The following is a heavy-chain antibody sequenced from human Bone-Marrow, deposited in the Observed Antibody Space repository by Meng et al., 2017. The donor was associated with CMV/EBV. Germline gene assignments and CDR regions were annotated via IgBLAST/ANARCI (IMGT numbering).Heavy chain of an antibody. CDR1: GFTFSSYS. J-gene: IGHJ6*02. Sequence: GGSLRLSCAASGFTFSSYSMNWVRQAPGKGLEWVSGISGSGGKTRYADSVKGRFTISRDNAKNSLYLQMNSLRAEDTALYYCARGFTLTRIQLSRDYYYGMDVWGQGTTVTVSS. CDR2: ISGSGGKT. CDR3: ARGFTLTRIQLSRDYYYGMDV. V-gene: IGHV3-21*04. D-gene: IGHD5-18*01.